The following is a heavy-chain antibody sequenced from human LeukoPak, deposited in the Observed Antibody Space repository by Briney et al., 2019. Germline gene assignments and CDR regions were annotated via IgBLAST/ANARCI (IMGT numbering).Heavy chain of an antibody. V-gene: IGHV4-59*01. CDR2: IYYSGST. CDR3: ARDPTRAPYGDYVPRLGYYYYMDV. J-gene: IGHJ6*03. Sequence: SETLSLTCTVSGGSMNNYYWSWIRQPPGKGLEWIGYIYYSGSTNYNPSLKSRVTISVDTSKNQFSLKLSSVTAADTAVYYCARDPTRAPYGDYVPRLGYYYYMDVWGKGTTVTVSS. D-gene: IGHD4-17*01. CDR1: GGSMNNYY.